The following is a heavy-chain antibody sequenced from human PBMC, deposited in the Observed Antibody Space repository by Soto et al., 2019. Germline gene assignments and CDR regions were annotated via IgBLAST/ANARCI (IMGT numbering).Heavy chain of an antibody. CDR1: GFTFNTYD. J-gene: IGHJ5*02. CDR3: VRSGTARLLRHSWFDT. V-gene: IGHV3-21*01. CDR2: ITASSAYI. D-gene: IGHD2-21*01. Sequence: ESGGGLVKPGGFLRLSCAASGFTFNTYDMNWVRQAPGKGLEWVSSITASSAYIYYADSVRGRITISRDNAKNSLFLQMHSLRAGVTAVYYCVRSGTARLLRHSWFDTWGQGTLVTVSS.